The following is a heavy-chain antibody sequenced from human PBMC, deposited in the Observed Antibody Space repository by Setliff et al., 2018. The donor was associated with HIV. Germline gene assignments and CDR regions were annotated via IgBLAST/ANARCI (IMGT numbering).Heavy chain of an antibody. CDR2: ISYSGNT. V-gene: IGHV4-31*03. CDR1: GGSISNDNHY. J-gene: IGHJ4*02. CDR3: ARDGGGSGLGFDF. Sequence: SETLCLTCTVSGGSISNDNHYWGWIRRHPGKGLEWIGYISYSGNTYYNPSLKSRLKISVDTSKSQFSLELRSGTAADTALYYFARDGGGSGLGFDFWGKGSLVTVSS. D-gene: IGHD2-15*01.